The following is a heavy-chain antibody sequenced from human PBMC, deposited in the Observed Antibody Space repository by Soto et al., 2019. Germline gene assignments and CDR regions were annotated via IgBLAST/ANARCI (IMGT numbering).Heavy chain of an antibody. CDR2: IWYDGSNK. CDR3: ARREVFGDYDWFDP. D-gene: IGHD4-17*01. V-gene: IGHV3-33*01. J-gene: IGHJ5*02. CDR1: GFTFSSYG. Sequence: GGSLRLSCAPSGFTFSSYGMHWVRQAPGKGLEWVAVIWYDGSNKYYADSVKGRFTISRDNSKNTLYLQMNSLRAEDTAVYYCARREVFGDYDWFDPWGQGTLVTVSS.